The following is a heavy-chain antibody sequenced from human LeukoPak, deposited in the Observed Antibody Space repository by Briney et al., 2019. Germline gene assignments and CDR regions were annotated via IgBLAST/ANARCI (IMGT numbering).Heavy chain of an antibody. D-gene: IGHD6-13*01. V-gene: IGHV3-30*18. CDR3: AKPPDSSSWYYFDY. Sequence: PGGSLRLSCAASGFTFSSYGMHWVRQAPGKGLEWVAVISYDGSNKYCADSVKGRFTISRDNSKNTLYLQMNSLRAEDTAVYYCAKPPDSSSWYYFDYWGQGTLVTVSS. CDR2: ISYDGSNK. J-gene: IGHJ4*02. CDR1: GFTFSSYG.